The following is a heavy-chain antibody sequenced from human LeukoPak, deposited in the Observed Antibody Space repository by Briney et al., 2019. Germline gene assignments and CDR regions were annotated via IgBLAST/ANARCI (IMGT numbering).Heavy chain of an antibody. J-gene: IGHJ4*02. D-gene: IGHD3-9*01. CDR1: GFTFRSYA. CDR3: AKEAHYPHMGTYLVTIDS. Sequence: GGSLRLSCAASGFTFRSYAMSWVRQAPGNGLEWVSAIGGSDGKTYYADSVKGRFAISRDNSKNTLYLQMNSLRAEDTALYYCAKEAHYPHMGTYLVTIDSWGQGTLVTVSS. V-gene: IGHV3-23*01. CDR2: IGGSDGKT.